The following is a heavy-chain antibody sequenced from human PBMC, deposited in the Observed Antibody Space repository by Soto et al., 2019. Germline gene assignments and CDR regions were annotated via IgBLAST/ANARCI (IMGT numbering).Heavy chain of an antibody. CDR2: ISGSGGST. CDR3: AKEVPEITIFGVVIRFDP. D-gene: IGHD3-3*01. J-gene: IGHJ5*02. CDR1: GFTFSSYA. Sequence: PGGSLRLSCAASGFTFSSYAMSWVRQAPGKGLEWVSAISGSGGSTYYADSVKGRFTISRDNSKNTLYLQMNSLRAEDTAVYYCAKEVPEITIFGVVIRFDPWGQGTLVTVSS. V-gene: IGHV3-23*01.